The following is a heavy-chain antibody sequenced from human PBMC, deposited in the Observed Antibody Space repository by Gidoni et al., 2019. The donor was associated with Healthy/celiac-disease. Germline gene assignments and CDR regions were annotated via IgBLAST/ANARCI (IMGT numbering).Heavy chain of an antibody. J-gene: IGHJ4*02. D-gene: IGHD4-17*01. CDR2: ISGSGGST. V-gene: IGHV3-23*01. Sequence: EVQLLESGGGLVQPGGSLRLSCAASGFPFSSYAMSWVRQAPGKGLEWVSAISGSGGSTYYADSVKGRFTISRDNSKNTLYLQMNSLRAEDTAVYYCAKDPRGEWGAHDYGDSGYYWGQGTLVTVSS. CDR3: AKDPRGEWGAHDYGDSGYY. CDR1: GFPFSSYA.